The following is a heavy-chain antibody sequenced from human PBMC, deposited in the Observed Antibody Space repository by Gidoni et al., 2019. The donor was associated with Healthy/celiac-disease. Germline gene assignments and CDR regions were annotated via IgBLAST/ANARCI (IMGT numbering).Heavy chain of an antibody. V-gene: IGHV3-15*07. CDR1: SNAW. Sequence: SNAWLNWVRQAPGKGLEWVGRIKSKTDGGTTDYAAPVKGRFTISRDDSKNTLYLQMNSLKTEDTAVYYCTTERRDYDFWSGYYTIDYWGQGTLVTVSS. J-gene: IGHJ4*02. CDR3: TTERRDYDFWSGYYTIDY. CDR2: IKSKTDGGTT. D-gene: IGHD3-3*01.